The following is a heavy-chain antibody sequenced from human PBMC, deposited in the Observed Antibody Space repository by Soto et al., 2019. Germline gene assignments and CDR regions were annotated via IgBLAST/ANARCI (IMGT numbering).Heavy chain of an antibody. CDR2: IKQDGSEK. CDR3: ARDHLKAMAGAFDI. D-gene: IGHD6-19*01. Sequence: EVQLVESGGGLVQPGGSLRLSCVASGFTFGSYWMSWVRQAPGKGLEWVANIKQDGSEKYYLDSVKGRFTISRDNAKNSLYLQMNSLRAEDTAVYYCARDHLKAMAGAFDIWGQGTMVTVSS. CDR1: GFTFGSYW. J-gene: IGHJ3*02. V-gene: IGHV3-7*01.